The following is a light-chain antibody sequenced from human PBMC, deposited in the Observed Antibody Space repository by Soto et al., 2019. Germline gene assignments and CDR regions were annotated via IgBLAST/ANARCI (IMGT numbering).Light chain of an antibody. Sequence: EIVMTQSPATLSVSPGERATLSCRASQSVSSNLAWYQQKPGQAPRLPIYGAATRATGIPARFSGSRSGTEFTLTISSLQSEDFAVYYCQQYNNWPPITFGQGTRLEIK. J-gene: IGKJ5*01. CDR1: QSVSSN. V-gene: IGKV3-15*01. CDR3: QQYNNWPPIT. CDR2: GAA.